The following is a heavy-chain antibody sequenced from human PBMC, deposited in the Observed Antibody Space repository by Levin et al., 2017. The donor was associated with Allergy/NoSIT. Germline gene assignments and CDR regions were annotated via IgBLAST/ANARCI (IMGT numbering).Heavy chain of an antibody. V-gene: IGHV1-2*06. Sequence: GESLKISCKASGYTFTAYFMHWVRQASGQGLEWMGRINPNNGGTNYAQRFQGRVTMTRDTSINTAYMELSSLRSDDTAVYYCAREADYWGQGTLVTVSS. CDR2: INPNNGGT. CDR1: GYTFTAYF. J-gene: IGHJ4*02. CDR3: AREADY.